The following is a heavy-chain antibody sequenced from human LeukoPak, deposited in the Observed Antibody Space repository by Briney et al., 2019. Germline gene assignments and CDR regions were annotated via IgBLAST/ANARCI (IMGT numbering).Heavy chain of an antibody. CDR3: ARVTQMYDFWSGYYPPYYYYMDV. J-gene: IGHJ6*03. CDR2: ISSSGSTI. Sequence: GGSLRLSCAASGFTFSDYYMSWIRQAPGKGLEWVSYISSSGSTIYYADSVKGRFTISRDNAKNSLYLQMNSLRAEDTAVYYCARVTQMYDFWSGYYPPYYYYMDVWCKGTTVTVSS. V-gene: IGHV3-11*01. D-gene: IGHD3-3*01. CDR1: GFTFSDYY.